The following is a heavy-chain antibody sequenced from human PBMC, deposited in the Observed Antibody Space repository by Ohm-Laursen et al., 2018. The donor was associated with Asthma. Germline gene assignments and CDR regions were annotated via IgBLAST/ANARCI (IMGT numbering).Heavy chain of an antibody. CDR3: AKQVGATIGYFDY. J-gene: IGHJ4*02. Sequence: SLRLSCTASGFTFSSYAMSWVRQAPGKGLEWVSAISGSGGSTYYADSVKGRFTISRDNSKNSLYLQMNSLRAQDTAVFYCAKQVGATIGYFDYWGQGTLVTVSS. CDR2: ISGSGGST. CDR1: GFTFSSYA. V-gene: IGHV3-23*01. D-gene: IGHD5-12*01.